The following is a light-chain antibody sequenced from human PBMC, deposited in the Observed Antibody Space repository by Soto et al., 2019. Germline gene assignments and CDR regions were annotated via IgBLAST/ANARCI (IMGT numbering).Light chain of an antibody. CDR1: QDISNS. V-gene: IGKV1-27*01. Sequence: DIQMTQSPSSLSVSVGERVTITCRASQDISNSLAWYQQKPGKVPNVLIYAASILQSGVPARFSGSGSGTDFTLTISSLQPEDVATYYCQKYNSAPLTFGGGTKVEI. CDR2: AAS. J-gene: IGKJ4*01. CDR3: QKYNSAPLT.